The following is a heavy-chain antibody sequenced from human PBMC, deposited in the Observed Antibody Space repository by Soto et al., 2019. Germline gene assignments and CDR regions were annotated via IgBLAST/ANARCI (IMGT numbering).Heavy chain of an antibody. CDR3: ARDERDSCSGGDCFYFDY. J-gene: IGHJ4*02. CDR2: ISTYNSNT. Sequence: QVQLVQSGGEVKKPGASVKVSCKASGYTFTNYGISWVRQAPGQGLEWLGWISTYNSNTNSAPRLQGRLTMTTDPSTSTAYMELSSLPSDVSAVYYCARDERDSCSGGDCFYFDYWGQGTLVTVSS. D-gene: IGHD2-21*02. V-gene: IGHV1-18*04. CDR1: GYTFTNYG.